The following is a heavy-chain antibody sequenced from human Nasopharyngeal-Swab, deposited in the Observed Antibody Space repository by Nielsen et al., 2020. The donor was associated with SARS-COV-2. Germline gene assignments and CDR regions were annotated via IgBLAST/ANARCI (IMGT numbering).Heavy chain of an antibody. CDR2: FSYDGSTR. CDR3: AKDHFYDSGSYDRLYFDF. J-gene: IGHJ4*02. V-gene: IGHV3-30*18. Sequence: GESLKISCAAFGFTLSDYAMHWVRQAPGKGLEWVALFSYDGSTRYFADSMKGRFSISRDNIKNILYLQMDSLRADDTAVYYCAKDHFYDSGSYDRLYFDFWGQGTLVTVSS. CDR1: GFTLSDYA. D-gene: IGHD3-10*01.